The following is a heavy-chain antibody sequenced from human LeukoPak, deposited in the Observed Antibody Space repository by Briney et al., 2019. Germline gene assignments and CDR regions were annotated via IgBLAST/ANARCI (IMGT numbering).Heavy chain of an antibody. CDR3: ARSPGGTYYYYMDV. V-gene: IGHV3-21*01. D-gene: IGHD3-10*01. CDR2: ISSRSTYI. CDR1: GFNFNNCT. Sequence: KSGGSLRLSCAASGFNFNNCTFNWVRQAPGKGLEWVSSISSRSTYIYYADSMKGRFTISRDNAKNSLYLQMNSLRAEDTAVYYCARSPGGTYYYYMDVWGKGTTVTVSS. J-gene: IGHJ6*03.